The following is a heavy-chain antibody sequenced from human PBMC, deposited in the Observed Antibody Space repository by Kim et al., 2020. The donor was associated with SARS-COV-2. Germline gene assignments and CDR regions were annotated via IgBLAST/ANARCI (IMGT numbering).Heavy chain of an antibody. CDR3: ARTRSCSSTSCYVDY. CDR2: ISSSGGST. J-gene: IGHJ4*01. D-gene: IGHD2-2*01. CDR1: GFTFGTYA. Sequence: GGSLRLSCVTSGFTFGTYAMSWVRQAPEKGLECVSGISSSGGSTYYADSVKGRFTISRDSSKNTLYLQMVSLRVDDTALYYCARTRSCSSTSCYVDYWG. V-gene: IGHV3-23*01.